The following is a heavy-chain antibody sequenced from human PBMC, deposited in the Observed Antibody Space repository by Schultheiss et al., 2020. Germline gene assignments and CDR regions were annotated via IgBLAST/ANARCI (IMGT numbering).Heavy chain of an antibody. Sequence: GSLRLSCAASGFTFSNAWMSWVRQAPGKGLEWVGEINHSGSTNYNPSLKSRVTISVDTSKNQFSLKLSSVTAADTAVYYCARKSGTHFYFDYWGQGTLVTVSS. J-gene: IGHJ4*02. CDR1: GFTFSNAW. V-gene: IGHV4-34*01. CDR3: ARKSGTHFYFDY. CDR2: INHSGST. D-gene: IGHD1-1*01.